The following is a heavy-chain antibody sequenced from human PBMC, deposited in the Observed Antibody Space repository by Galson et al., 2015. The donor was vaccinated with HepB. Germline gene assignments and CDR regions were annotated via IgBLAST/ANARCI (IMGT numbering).Heavy chain of an antibody. CDR1: GFTFSSYS. CDR2: ISSSSTI. Sequence: SLRLSCAASGFTFSSYSMNWVRQAPGKGLEWVSYISSSSTIYYADSVKGRFTISRDNARNSLYLQMNSLRAEDTAVYYCALMLVGAIRGFYYGMDVWGQGTTVTVSS. V-gene: IGHV3-48*04. J-gene: IGHJ6*02. D-gene: IGHD1-26*01. CDR3: ALMLVGAIRGFYYGMDV.